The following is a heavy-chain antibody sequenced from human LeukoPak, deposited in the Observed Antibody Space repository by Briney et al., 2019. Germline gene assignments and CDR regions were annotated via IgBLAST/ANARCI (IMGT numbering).Heavy chain of an antibody. D-gene: IGHD2-15*01. CDR2: LSGSGVST. Sequence: GGSLRLSCAASGFTFSTYAMTWVRQAPGKGLEWVSALSGSGVSTYYADSVRGRFTISRDNSKNTLYLQMNSLRAGDTAVYYCAKVPGDCSGGSCFGPYYYYHGMDVWGQGTTVTVSS. CDR1: GFTFSTYA. V-gene: IGHV3-23*01. J-gene: IGHJ6*02. CDR3: AKVPGDCSGGSCFGPYYYYHGMDV.